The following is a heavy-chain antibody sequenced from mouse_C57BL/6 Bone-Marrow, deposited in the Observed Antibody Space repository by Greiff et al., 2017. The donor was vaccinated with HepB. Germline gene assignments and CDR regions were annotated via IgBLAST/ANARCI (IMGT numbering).Heavy chain of an antibody. V-gene: IGHV1-55*01. CDR1: GYTFTSYW. Sequence: QVQLQQSGAELVKPGASVKMSCKASGYTFTSYWITWVKQRPGQGLEWIGDIYPGSGSTNYNEKFKSKATLTVDTTSSTAYMQLSSLTSEDSAVYYCARSGTTVVDYWGQGTTLTVSS. CDR2: IYPGSGST. J-gene: IGHJ2*01. CDR3: ARSGTTVVDY. D-gene: IGHD1-1*01.